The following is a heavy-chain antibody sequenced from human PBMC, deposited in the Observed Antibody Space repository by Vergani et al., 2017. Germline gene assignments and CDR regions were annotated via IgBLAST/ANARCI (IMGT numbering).Heavy chain of an antibody. V-gene: IGHV3-74*01. J-gene: IGHJ4*02. CDR3: TRLAGTLN. Sequence: EVQLVESGGGLAQPGGSLGLSCAASGFTFSSYWMHWVRQAPGKGLVWVSRINSDGSTTSYADSVKGRFTISRDNAKNTLYLQMNSLRVEDTAIYYCTRLAGTLNWGQGTLVTVSS. D-gene: IGHD6-19*01. CDR1: GFTFSSYW. CDR2: INSDGSTT.